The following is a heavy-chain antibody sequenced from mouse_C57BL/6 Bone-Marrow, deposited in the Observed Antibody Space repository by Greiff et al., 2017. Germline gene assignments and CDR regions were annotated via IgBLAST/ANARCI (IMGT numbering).Heavy chain of an antibody. J-gene: IGHJ1*03. V-gene: IGHV7-3*01. CDR3: ARYWGYFDV. CDR2: IRNKANGYTT. Sequence: EVKVVESGGGLVQPGGSLSLSCAASGFTFTDYYMSWVRQPPGKALEWLGFIRNKANGYTTEYSASVKGRFTISRDNSQSILYLQMNALRAEDSANDYCARYWGYFDVWGTGTTVTVSS. CDR1: GFTFTDYY.